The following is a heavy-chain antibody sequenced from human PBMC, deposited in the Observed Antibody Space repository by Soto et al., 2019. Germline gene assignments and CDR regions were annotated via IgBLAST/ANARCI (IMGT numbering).Heavy chain of an antibody. V-gene: IGHV3-7*01. CDR3: ATEGRSGYCGGGSCRTNDY. D-gene: IGHD2-15*01. J-gene: IGHJ4*02. CDR2: IKEDGSEK. Sequence: EVQLVESGGGLVQPGGSLRLSCAASGFIFSNYWMTWVRQAPGKVLEWVASIKEDGSEKYYVDSVKGRFTIYRDNAKSSLYLQMNSLRDEDTAIYYCATEGRSGYCGGGSCRTNDYWGQGTLVTVSS. CDR1: GFIFSNYW.